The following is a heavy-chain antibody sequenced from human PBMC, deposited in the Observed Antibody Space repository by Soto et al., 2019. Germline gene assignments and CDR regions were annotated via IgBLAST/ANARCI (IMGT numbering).Heavy chain of an antibody. J-gene: IGHJ3*02. D-gene: IGHD5-12*01. Sequence: GESLKISCKGSGYSFTSYWIGWVRQMPGKGLEWMGIIYPGDSDTRYSPSFQGQVTISADKSISTAYLQWSSLKASDTAMYYCATSNIVAKIHRDAFDIWGQGTLVTVS. V-gene: IGHV5-51*01. CDR1: GYSFTSYW. CDR3: ATSNIVAKIHRDAFDI. CDR2: IYPGDSDT.